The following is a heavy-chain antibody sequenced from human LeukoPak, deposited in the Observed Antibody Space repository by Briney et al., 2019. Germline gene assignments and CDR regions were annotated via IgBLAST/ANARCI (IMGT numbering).Heavy chain of an antibody. D-gene: IGHD3-10*01. CDR3: AKDISPYYYGSGSPFHYYGMDV. Sequence: GGSLRLSCAASGFTFDDYAMHWVRPAPGKGLEGVSGIRWNSGSIGYADSVKGRFTISRDNAKNSLYLRMNSLRAEDTALYYCAKDISPYYYGSGSPFHYYGMDVWGQGTTVTVSS. CDR2: IRWNSGSI. CDR1: GFTFDDYA. J-gene: IGHJ6*02. V-gene: IGHV3-9*01.